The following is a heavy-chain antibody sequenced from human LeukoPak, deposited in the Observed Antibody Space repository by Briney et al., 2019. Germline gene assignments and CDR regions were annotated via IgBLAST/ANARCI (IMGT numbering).Heavy chain of an antibody. CDR1: GYTFTSYG. J-gene: IGHJ6*03. Sequence: GASVKVSCKASGYTFTSYGISWVRQAPGQGLEWMGWISAYNGNTNYAQKFQGRVTMTEDTSTDTAYMELSSLRSEDTAVYYCATVPSIAAPWYYYYMDVWGKGTTVTVSS. CDR3: ATVPSIAAPWYYYYMDV. D-gene: IGHD6-13*01. CDR2: ISAYNGNT. V-gene: IGHV1-18*01.